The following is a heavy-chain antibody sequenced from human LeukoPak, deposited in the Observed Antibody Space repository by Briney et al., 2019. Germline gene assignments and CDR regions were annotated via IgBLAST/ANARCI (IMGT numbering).Heavy chain of an antibody. CDR1: GFTFRTYW. J-gene: IGHJ6*02. D-gene: IGHD1-14*01. Sequence: GGSLRLSCVGSGFTFRTYWMSWVRQAPGNGLEWVANIKYDGSQKDYLDSVKGRFTISRDNAKNSMFLEMNGLRVEDTAVYYCARDGRTTMDVWGRGTTVIVSS. CDR2: IKYDGSQK. V-gene: IGHV3-7*01. CDR3: ARDGRTTMDV.